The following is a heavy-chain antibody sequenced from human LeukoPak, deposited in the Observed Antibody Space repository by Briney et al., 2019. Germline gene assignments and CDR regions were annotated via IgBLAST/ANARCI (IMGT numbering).Heavy chain of an antibody. D-gene: IGHD2-15*01. Sequence: ASVKVSCKASGYTLTSYGISWVRQAPGQGLEWMGWISAYNGNTNYAQKLQGRVTMTTDTSTSTAYMELRSLRSDDTAVYYCARDNSGGSAFDIWGQGTMVTVSS. J-gene: IGHJ3*02. V-gene: IGHV1-18*01. CDR1: GYTLTSYG. CDR3: ARDNSGGSAFDI. CDR2: ISAYNGNT.